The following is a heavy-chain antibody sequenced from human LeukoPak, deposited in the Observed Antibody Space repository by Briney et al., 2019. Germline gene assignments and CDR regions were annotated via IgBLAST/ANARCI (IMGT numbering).Heavy chain of an antibody. J-gene: IGHJ3*02. V-gene: IGHV3-15*01. CDR2: IKSKTDGGTT. D-gene: IGHD3-3*01. Sequence: GGSLRLSCAASGFTFSNAWMSWVRQAPGKGLVWVGRIKSKTDGGTTDYAAPVKGRFTISRDDSKNTLYLQMNSLKTEDTAVYYCTTDKPAYYDFWSAFDIWGQGTMVTVSS. CDR3: TTDKPAYYDFWSAFDI. CDR1: GFTFSNAW.